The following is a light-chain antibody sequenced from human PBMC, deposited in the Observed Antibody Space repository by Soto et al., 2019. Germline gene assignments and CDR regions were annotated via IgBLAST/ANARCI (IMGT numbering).Light chain of an antibody. Sequence: QSVLPQPASVSGSPGQSISVSCTGSSGDVGSYKYVSWYQQHPGKAPKLIIYEVNKRPSGVSDRFSGSKSGNTASLTISGLQSEDEADYYCISYTSDDVRYVFGTGTKLTVL. J-gene: IGLJ1*01. V-gene: IGLV2-14*01. CDR1: SGDVGSYKY. CDR2: EVN. CDR3: ISYTSDDVRYV.